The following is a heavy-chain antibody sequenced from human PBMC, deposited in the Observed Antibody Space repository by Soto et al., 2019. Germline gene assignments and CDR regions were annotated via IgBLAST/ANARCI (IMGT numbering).Heavy chain of an antibody. Sequence: ASVKVSCKASGYTFTSYAMHWVRQAPGQRLEWMGWINAGNGNTKYSQKFQGRATITRDTSASTAYMELSSLRSEDKAVYYCARGWGYCSGGRSPEYCGHVTLVTV. CDR1: GYTFTSYA. D-gene: IGHD2-15*01. CDR2: INAGNGNT. J-gene: IGHJ4*01. CDR3: ARGWGYCSGGRSPEY. V-gene: IGHV1-3*01.